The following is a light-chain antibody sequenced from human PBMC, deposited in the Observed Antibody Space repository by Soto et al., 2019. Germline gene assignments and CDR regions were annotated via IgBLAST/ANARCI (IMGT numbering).Light chain of an antibody. J-gene: IGLJ2*01. Sequence: QSVLTQPPSVSGAPGQRVTISCTGNSSNIGAGYDVHWYQQLPGTAPKLLIYGNSNRPSGVPDRFSGSKSGTSASLAITGRQAEDEAYYYCQSYDSSLSGSVFGGGTKLTVL. CDR1: SSNIGAGYD. CDR2: GNS. V-gene: IGLV1-40*01. CDR3: QSYDSSLSGSV.